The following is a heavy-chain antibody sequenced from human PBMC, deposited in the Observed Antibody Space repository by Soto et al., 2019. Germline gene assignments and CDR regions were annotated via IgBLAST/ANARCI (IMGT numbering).Heavy chain of an antibody. J-gene: IGHJ4*02. CDR1: GFPFSNYA. D-gene: IGHD3-16*01. V-gene: IGHV3-23*01. CDR2: ISGTTRHA. CDR3: ARAPSEYIWGSYLRYYEY. Sequence: EVQILESGGGLVQPGGSLRLSCAASGFPFSNYAMAWVRQAPGKGLEWVSDISGTTRHACYADSVKDRFTISRDNSKNTLYLQMDSLRAEATAVYHCARAPSEYIWGSYLRYYEYWGQGTLVTVSS.